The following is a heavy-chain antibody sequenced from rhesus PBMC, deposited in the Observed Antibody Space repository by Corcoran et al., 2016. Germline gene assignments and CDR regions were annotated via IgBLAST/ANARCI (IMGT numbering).Heavy chain of an antibody. CDR1: GFSLSTSGMG. CDR3: ARNRRQRLSDY. V-gene: IGHV2-1*01. CDR2: IYWDEDK. Sequence: ATLKESGPALVKPTQTLTLTCTFSGFSLSTSGMGVGRIRQPPGQTLEGRAHIYWDEDKRDRTSLKTRLTISKDTSKNQVVLTMTNMAPVDTATYYCARNRRQRLSDYGGQGVLVTVSS. J-gene: IGHJ4*01. D-gene: IGHD6-31*01.